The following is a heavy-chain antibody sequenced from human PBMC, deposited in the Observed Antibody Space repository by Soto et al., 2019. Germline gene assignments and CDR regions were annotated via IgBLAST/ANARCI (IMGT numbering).Heavy chain of an antibody. CDR3: AAGVITFDH. V-gene: IGHV1-24*01. D-gene: IGHD3-16*01. CDR1: GTSLSGLP. Sequence: ASVKVSCKVSGTSLSGLPMHWVRQAPGKGLEWMGSLDYEEGERSFAHRFQGRLTVTEDTSTDTAYMELSSLMSEDTAVYYCAAGVITFDHWGPGTLVHVPS. J-gene: IGHJ4*01. CDR2: LDYEEGER.